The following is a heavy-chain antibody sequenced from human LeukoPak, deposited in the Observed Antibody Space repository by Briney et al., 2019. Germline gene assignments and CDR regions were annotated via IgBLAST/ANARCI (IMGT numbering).Heavy chain of an antibody. CDR3: TRVRIRYCSGGSCYDLDY. CDR1: GFTFGDYA. Sequence: GGSLRLSCTASGFTFGDYAMSWVRQAPGKGREWGGFIRSKAYGGTTEYAASVKGRFTISRDDSKSIAYLQMNSLKTEDTAVYYCTRVRIRYCSGGSCYDLDYWGQGTLVTVSS. V-gene: IGHV3-49*04. D-gene: IGHD2-15*01. CDR2: IRSKAYGGTT. J-gene: IGHJ4*02.